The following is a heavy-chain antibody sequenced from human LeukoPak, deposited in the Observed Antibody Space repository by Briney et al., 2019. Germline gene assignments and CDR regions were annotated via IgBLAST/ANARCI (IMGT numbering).Heavy chain of an antibody. CDR3: ARVGIAADGIKAFDI. CDR1: GGSISSSGYY. V-gene: IGHV4-30-4*01. CDR2: IYYSGST. D-gene: IGHD6-13*01. Sequence: PSETLSLTCTVSGGSISSSGYYWSWIRQPPGKGLEWIGYIYYSGSTYYNPSLKSRVTISVDTSKNQFSLKLNSVTAADTAVYYCARVGIAADGIKAFDIWGQGTMVTVSS. J-gene: IGHJ3*02.